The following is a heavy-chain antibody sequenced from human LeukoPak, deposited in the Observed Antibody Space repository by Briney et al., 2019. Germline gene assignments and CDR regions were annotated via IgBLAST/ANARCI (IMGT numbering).Heavy chain of an antibody. V-gene: IGHV4-59*08. CDR2: IYYSGGT. CDR3: ARSRYYYDSSGYPHVGNFDY. Sequence: SETLSLTCTVSGGSISSYYWSWIRQPPGKGLEWIGYIYYSGGTNYNPSLKSRVTISVDTSKNQFSLKLSSVTAADTAVYYCARSRYYYDSSGYPHVGNFDYWGQGTLVTVSS. CDR1: GGSISSYY. J-gene: IGHJ4*02. D-gene: IGHD3-22*01.